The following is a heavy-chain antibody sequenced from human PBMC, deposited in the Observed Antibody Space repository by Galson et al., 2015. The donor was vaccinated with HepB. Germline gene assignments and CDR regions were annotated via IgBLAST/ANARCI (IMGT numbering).Heavy chain of an antibody. J-gene: IGHJ6*02. CDR1: GASISISTFY. CDR2: VHSSGVT. Sequence: ETLSLTCSVSGASISISTFYWVWIRQTPVKGLEWIGNVHSSGVTYYNPSLNNRVTVVGDTAKNQFSLRVRSVTAADTAVYYCVRALGGSYFYGMDVWGQGTTVIVSS. CDR3: VRALGGSYFYGMDV. V-gene: IGHV4-39*01.